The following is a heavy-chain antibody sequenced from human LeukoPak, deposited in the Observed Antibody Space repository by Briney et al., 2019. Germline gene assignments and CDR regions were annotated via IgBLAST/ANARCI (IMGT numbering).Heavy chain of an antibody. Sequence: GGSLRLSCAASGFTFSTYSMNWVRQAPGKGLEWVSAISGSGGSTYYFVKGRFTISRDNSKNTLYLQMNSLRAEDTAVYYCAKGYCSSTSCKESFFDYWGQGTLVTVSS. J-gene: IGHJ4*02. CDR2: ISGSGGST. CDR3: AKGYCSSTSCKESFFDY. CDR1: GFTFSTYS. V-gene: IGHV3-23*01. D-gene: IGHD2-2*01.